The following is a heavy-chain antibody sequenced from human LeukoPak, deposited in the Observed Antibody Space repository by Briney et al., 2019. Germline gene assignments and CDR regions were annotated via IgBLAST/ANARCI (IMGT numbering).Heavy chain of an antibody. Sequence: GESLKISCKGSGYSFTSYWIGWVRQMPGKGLEWMGIIYPGDSDTRYSPSFQGHVTISADTSINTAYLQFSSLKASDTAIYYCTRVATACDYWGQGTLVTVSS. J-gene: IGHJ4*02. CDR1: GYSFTSYW. CDR3: TRVATACDY. D-gene: IGHD6-13*01. CDR2: IYPGDSDT. V-gene: IGHV5-51*01.